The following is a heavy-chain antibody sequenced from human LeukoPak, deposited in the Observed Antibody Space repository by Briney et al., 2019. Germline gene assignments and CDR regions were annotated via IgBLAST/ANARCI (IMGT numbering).Heavy chain of an antibody. CDR2: IYYSGST. D-gene: IGHD2-15*01. Sequence: SETLSLTCTVSGYSISSGYYWGWIRQPPGKGLEWIGYIYYSGSTNYNPSLKSRVTISVYTSKTQFSLKLSSVTAAATAVYYCARSVEGYCSGGSCYSYYYYMDVWGKGTTVTISS. V-gene: IGHV4-61*01. CDR1: GYSISSGYY. J-gene: IGHJ6*03. CDR3: ARSVEGYCSGGSCYSYYYYMDV.